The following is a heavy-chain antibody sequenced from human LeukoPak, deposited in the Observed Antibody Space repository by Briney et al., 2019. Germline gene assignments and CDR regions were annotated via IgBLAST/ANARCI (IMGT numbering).Heavy chain of an antibody. D-gene: IGHD3-3*01. CDR1: GGSFSGYY. CDR3: ARGHYDFWSGYYGYYYYYYMDV. J-gene: IGHJ6*03. CDR2: INHSGST. V-gene: IGHV4-34*01. Sequence: SETLSLTCAVYGGSFSGYYWSWIRQPPGKGLEWIGEINHSGSTNYNPSLKSRVTISVDTSKNQFSLKLSSVTAADTAVYYCARGHYDFWSGYYGYYYYYYMDVWGKGTTVTVSS.